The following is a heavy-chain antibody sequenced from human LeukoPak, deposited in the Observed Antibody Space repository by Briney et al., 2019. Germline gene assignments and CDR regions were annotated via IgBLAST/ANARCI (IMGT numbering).Heavy chain of an antibody. J-gene: IGHJ4*02. CDR2: ISSSGSTI. D-gene: IGHD3-3*01. V-gene: IGHV3-11*04. Sequence: PGGSLRLXCAASGFTFSDYYMIWSRQAPGKGLEWVSYISSSGSTIYYADSVKGRFTISRDNAKNSLYLQMNSLRAEDTAVYYCARDITRHYFDYWGQGTLVTVSS. CDR3: ARDITRHYFDY. CDR1: GFTFSDYY.